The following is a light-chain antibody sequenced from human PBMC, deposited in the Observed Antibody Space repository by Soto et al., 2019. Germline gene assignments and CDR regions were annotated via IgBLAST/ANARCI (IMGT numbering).Light chain of an antibody. Sequence: EIVMTQSPATLSVSPGERATLSCRAGQSVSGNLAWYQQKPGQAPRLLIYGASTRATGIPARFSGSVSGTEFTLTISSLQSEDFAVYYCQQYNTWPTFGQGTRLEIK. CDR2: GAS. CDR3: QQYNTWPT. CDR1: QSVSGN. J-gene: IGKJ5*01. V-gene: IGKV3-15*01.